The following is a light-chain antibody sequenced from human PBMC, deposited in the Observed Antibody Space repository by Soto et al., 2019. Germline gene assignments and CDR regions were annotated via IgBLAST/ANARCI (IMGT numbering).Light chain of an antibody. V-gene: IGKV3-15*01. CDR1: QSMGSN. Sequence: EIVITQSPATLSVSPVERATLSCRASQSMGSNVAWYQQKPGQAPRLLIYGASTRAAGIPARFSGSGSGTEFTLTITSLQSEDFAVYYCQQFHNWPRTFGQGTKVDIK. CDR2: GAS. J-gene: IGKJ1*01. CDR3: QQFHNWPRT.